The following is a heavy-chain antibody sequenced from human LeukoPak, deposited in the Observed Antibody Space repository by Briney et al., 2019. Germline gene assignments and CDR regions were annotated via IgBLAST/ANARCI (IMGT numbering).Heavy chain of an antibody. CDR1: GFTFSNYS. V-gene: IGHV3-48*01. D-gene: IGHD5-18*01. Sequence: GGSLRLSCTASGFTFSNYSMNWVRQPPGKGLEWVSYIDSSSVTIYYADSVKGRFTISRDNAKKSLYLQMNSLRAEDTAVYYCARAADSYGSVWAYYYYGMDVWGQGTTVTVSS. CDR3: ARAADSYGSVWAYYYYGMDV. CDR2: IDSSSVTI. J-gene: IGHJ6*02.